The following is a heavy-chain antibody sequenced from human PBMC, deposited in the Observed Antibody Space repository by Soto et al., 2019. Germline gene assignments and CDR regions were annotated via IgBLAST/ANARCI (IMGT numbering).Heavy chain of an antibody. J-gene: IGHJ4*02. CDR3: ATHLRYCSSTSCL. CDR1: GFTFSSYG. V-gene: IGHV3-30*03. Sequence: QVQLVESGGGVVQPGRSLRLSCAASGFTFSSYGMHWVRQAPGKGLEWVAVISYDGSNKYYADSVKGRFTISRDNSKNTLSLQMNSLRAEDTAVYYCATHLRYCSSTSCLWVQGTLVTVSS. CDR2: ISYDGSNK. D-gene: IGHD2-2*01.